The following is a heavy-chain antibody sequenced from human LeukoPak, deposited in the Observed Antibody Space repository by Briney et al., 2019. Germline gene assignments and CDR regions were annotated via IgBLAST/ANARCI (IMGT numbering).Heavy chain of an antibody. CDR2: IYSGGST. Sequence: GGSLRLSCAASEFSVGSNYMTWVRQAPGKGLEWVSLIYSGGSTYYADSVKGRFTISRDNSKNTLYLQMNSLRAEDTAVYYCAKDHGPYYDFWSGSRYYFDYWGQGTLVTVSS. V-gene: IGHV3-53*01. CDR3: AKDHGPYYDFWSGSRYYFDY. D-gene: IGHD3-3*01. J-gene: IGHJ4*02. CDR1: EFSVGSNY.